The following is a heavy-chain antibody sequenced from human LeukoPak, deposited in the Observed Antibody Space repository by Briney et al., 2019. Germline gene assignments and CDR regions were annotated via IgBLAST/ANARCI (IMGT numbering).Heavy chain of an antibody. J-gene: IGHJ4*02. V-gene: IGHV1-18*04. CDR3: ARDTDFSIDY. Sequence: GASVKVSCKASGYTFTSHYMHWVRQAPGQGLEWTGWINTRSGDAQLAHSLQARVTMTTDTSTSTASMELGSLGSDDTAVYYCARDTDFSIDYWGQGSLVTVSS. D-gene: IGHD2/OR15-2a*01. CDR1: GYTFTSHY. CDR2: INTRSGDA.